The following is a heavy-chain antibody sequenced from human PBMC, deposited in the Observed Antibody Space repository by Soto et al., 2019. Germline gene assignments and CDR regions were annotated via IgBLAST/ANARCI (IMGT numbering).Heavy chain of an antibody. J-gene: IGHJ6*02. CDR3: AGSTVTTFYYYGMDV. V-gene: IGHV4-59*01. CDR1: GGSISSYY. Sequence: SETLFLTCTVSGGSISSYYWSWIRQPPGKGLEWIGYIYYSGSTNYNPSLKSRVTISVDTSKNQFSLKLSSVTAADTAVYYCAGSTVTTFYYYGMDVWGQGTTVTVSS. D-gene: IGHD4-17*01. CDR2: IYYSGST.